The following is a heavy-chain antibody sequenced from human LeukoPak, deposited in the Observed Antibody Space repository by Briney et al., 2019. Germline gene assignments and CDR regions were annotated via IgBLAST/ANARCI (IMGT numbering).Heavy chain of an antibody. J-gene: IGHJ5*02. CDR3: AVEGSGSQFDP. CDR2: INSDGSST. V-gene: IGHV3-74*01. CDR1: GFTFSSYW. D-gene: IGHD3-10*01. Sequence: GGSLRLSCAASGFTFSSYWMHWVRQTPGKGLVWVSRINSDGSSTSYADSVKGRFTISRDNAKNTLYLQMNSLRAEDTAVYYCAVEGSGSQFDPWGQGTLVTVSS.